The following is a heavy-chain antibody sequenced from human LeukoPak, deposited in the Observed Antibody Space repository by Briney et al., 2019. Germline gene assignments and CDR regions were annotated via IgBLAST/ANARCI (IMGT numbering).Heavy chain of an antibody. CDR1: GFTFSSYA. CDR3: ARGGDYYGSGSYRKHFDY. J-gene: IGHJ4*02. V-gene: IGHV3-23*01. CDR2: ISDSDGNT. D-gene: IGHD3-10*01. Sequence: PGGSLRLSCAASGFTFSSYAMSWVRQAPGKGLEWVSAISDSDGNTYYADSVKGRFTISRDNAKNSLYLQMNSLRAEDTAVYYCARGGDYYGSGSYRKHFDYWGQGTLVTVSS.